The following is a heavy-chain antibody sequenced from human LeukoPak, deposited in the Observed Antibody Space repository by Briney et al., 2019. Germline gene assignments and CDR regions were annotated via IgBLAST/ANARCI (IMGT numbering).Heavy chain of an antibody. J-gene: IGHJ6*02. Sequence: GGSLRLSCAASGFTFSSYAMSWVRQAPGKGLEWVSAISGSGGSTYYADSVKGRFTISRDNAKNSLYLQMNSLRAEDTAVYYCARDMSYYYGMDVWGQGTTVTVSS. CDR1: GFTFSSYA. CDR3: ARDMSYYYGMDV. V-gene: IGHV3-23*01. CDR2: ISGSGGST. D-gene: IGHD3-10*02.